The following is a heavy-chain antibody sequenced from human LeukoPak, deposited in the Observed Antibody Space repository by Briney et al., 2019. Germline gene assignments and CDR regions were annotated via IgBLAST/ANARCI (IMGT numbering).Heavy chain of an antibody. J-gene: IGHJ6*02. Sequence: SETLSLTCAVYGGSFSGYYWSWIRQPPGKGLEWIGEINHSGSTNYNPSLKSRVTISVDTSKNQFSLKLCSVTAADTAVYYCARGPHLVNDYTSYYYGMDVWGQGTTVTVSS. CDR2: INHSGST. CDR1: GGSFSGYY. D-gene: IGHD4-11*01. CDR3: ARGPHLVNDYTSYYYGMDV. V-gene: IGHV4-34*01.